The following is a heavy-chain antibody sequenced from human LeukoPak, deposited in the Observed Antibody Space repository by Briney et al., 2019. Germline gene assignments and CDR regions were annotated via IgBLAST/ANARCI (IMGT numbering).Heavy chain of an antibody. J-gene: IGHJ5*02. CDR2: IDPSDSYT. V-gene: IGHV5-10-1*01. CDR3: ARSGSSGYWSFWFDP. D-gene: IGHD3-22*01. Sequence: GESLKISCKGFGYRFTSNWISWVRQMPGKGLEWMGRIDPSDSYTNYSPSFQGHVTISADKSISTAYLQWSSLKASDTAMYYCARSGSSGYWSFWFDPWGQGTLVTVSS. CDR1: GYRFTSNW.